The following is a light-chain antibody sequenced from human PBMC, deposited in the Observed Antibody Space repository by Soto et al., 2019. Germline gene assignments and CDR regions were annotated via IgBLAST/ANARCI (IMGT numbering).Light chain of an antibody. Sequence: QSVLTQPPSVSAAPGQKVTISCSGSSSNIGNNYVSWYQQLPGTAPKLLIYDSNKRPSGIPDRFSGSKSGTSATLGITGLQTGDEADYYCGTWDSRLSAAVFGGGTKLTVL. J-gene: IGLJ3*02. CDR1: SSNIGNNY. CDR2: DSN. CDR3: GTWDSRLSAAV. V-gene: IGLV1-51*01.